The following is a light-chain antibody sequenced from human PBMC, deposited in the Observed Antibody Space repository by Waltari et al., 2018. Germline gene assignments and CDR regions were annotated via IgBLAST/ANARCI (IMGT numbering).Light chain of an antibody. J-gene: IGKJ1*01. Sequence: TLSCRASQSISKYLAWYQQKPGQAPRLLIYHASSRAAGIPDRFSGSGSGTDFSLSISRLEPEDFAVYYCQHYESLPVTFGQGTKVEIK. CDR3: QHYESLPVT. CDR2: HAS. CDR1: QSISKY. V-gene: IGKV3-20*01.